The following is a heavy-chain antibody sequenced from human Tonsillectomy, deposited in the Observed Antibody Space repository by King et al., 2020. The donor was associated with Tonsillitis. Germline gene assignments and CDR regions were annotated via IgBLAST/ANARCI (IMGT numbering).Heavy chain of an antibody. CDR1: GFTFSSYG. J-gene: IGHJ4*02. CDR2: ISSSSSYK. Sequence: DVQLVESGGGLVKPGGSLRLSCAASGFTFSSYGMNWDRQAPGKGLEWVSSISSSSSYKYYADSVKGRFTISRDNVKNSLYLQMNSLRAEDTAVYYCARDSVVAATPGFDYWGQGTLVTVSS. CDR3: ARDSVVAATPGFDY. V-gene: IGHV3-21*01. D-gene: IGHD2-15*01.